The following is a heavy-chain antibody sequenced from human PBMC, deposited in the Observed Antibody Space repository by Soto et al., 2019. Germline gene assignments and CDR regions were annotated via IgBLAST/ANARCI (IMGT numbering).Heavy chain of an antibody. Sequence: SETLSLTCTVSGGSISSSGYYWGWIRQPPGKGLEWIGSIYYSGSTYYNPSLKSRVTISVDTSKNQFSLKVNSVTAADTAVYCCARPAAASYYYFAMDVWGQGTTVTV. V-gene: IGHV4-39*01. CDR1: GGSISSSGYY. CDR2: IYYSGST. D-gene: IGHD6-25*01. J-gene: IGHJ6*02. CDR3: ARPAAASYYYFAMDV.